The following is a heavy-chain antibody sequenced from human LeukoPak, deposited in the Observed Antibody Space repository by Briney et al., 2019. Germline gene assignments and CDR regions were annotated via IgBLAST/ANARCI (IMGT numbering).Heavy chain of an antibody. Sequence: GGSLRLSCAASGFTFSSYSMNWVRQAPGKGLEWVSYISSSSTIYYADSVKGRFTISRDNAKNSLYLQMNSLRDEDTAVYYCASARGWLQSFDYWGQGTLVTVSS. D-gene: IGHD5-24*01. V-gene: IGHV3-48*02. J-gene: IGHJ4*02. CDR3: ASARGWLQSFDY. CDR1: GFTFSSYS. CDR2: ISSSSTI.